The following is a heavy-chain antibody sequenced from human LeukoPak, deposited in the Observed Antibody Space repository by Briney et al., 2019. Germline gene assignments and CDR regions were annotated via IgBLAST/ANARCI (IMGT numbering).Heavy chain of an antibody. Sequence: SETLSLTCTVSGGSISSYYWSWIRQPPGKGLEWIGYIYYSGSTNYNPSLKSRVTISVDTSKNQFSLKLSSVTAADTAVYYCARVRPTVAVAGTFWFDPWGQGTLATVSS. CDR3: ARVRPTVAVAGTFWFDP. D-gene: IGHD6-19*01. J-gene: IGHJ5*02. CDR1: GGSISSYY. V-gene: IGHV4-59*01. CDR2: IYYSGST.